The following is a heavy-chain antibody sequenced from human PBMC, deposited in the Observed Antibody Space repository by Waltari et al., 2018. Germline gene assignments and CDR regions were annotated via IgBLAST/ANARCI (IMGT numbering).Heavy chain of an antibody. CDR3: VRDRGRGIYLDT. CDR1: GDSMSNTDW. CDR2: VQRSWVT. Sequence: QLQLQETGPGLVKPSGTLSLTCAVSGDSMSNTDWWGWVRQSTGKGLEWTGQVQRSWVTNFNPSFASRVTVSVETSTNQFYLKVTSATAADTAVYFCVRDRGRGIYLDTWGQGTLVTVS. J-gene: IGHJ4*02. V-gene: IGHV4-4*02. D-gene: IGHD2-15*01.